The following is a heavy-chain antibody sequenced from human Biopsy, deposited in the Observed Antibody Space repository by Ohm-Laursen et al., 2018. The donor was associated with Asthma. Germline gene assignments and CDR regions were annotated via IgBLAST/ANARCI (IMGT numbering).Heavy chain of an antibody. CDR1: GFTFNSAG. CDR3: ARAVDYSHYYGMDV. V-gene: IGHV1-18*01. D-gene: IGHD3-10*01. Sequence: SVKVSCKTSGFTFNSAGITWVRQAPGQGLEWMGWISVYNGNTKVAQKLQDRVTMITDTSTSTAYMELRSLRSDDTAVYFCARAVDYSHYYGMDVWGQGTTVTVS. J-gene: IGHJ6*02. CDR2: ISVYNGNT.